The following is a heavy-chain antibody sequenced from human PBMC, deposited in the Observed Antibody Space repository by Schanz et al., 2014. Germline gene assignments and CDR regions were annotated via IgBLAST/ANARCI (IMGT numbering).Heavy chain of an antibody. J-gene: IGHJ2*01. CDR2: IKHDGSVK. CDR1: GFTFSDYW. Sequence: EVQLVESGGGLVQPGGSLRLSCTASGFTFSDYWMSWVRQAPGKGPEWVANIKHDGSVKDYVDSVEGRFTISRDNTKNSLFLQLNSLRADDTAMYYCARDRGSGGQNWYFDLWGRGTLVTVSS. V-gene: IGHV3-7*05. CDR3: ARDRGSGGQNWYFDL. D-gene: IGHD3-3*01.